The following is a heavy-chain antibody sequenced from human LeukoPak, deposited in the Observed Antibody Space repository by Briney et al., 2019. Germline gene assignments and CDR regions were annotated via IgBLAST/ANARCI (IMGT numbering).Heavy chain of an antibody. CDR3: ARPYYVAANYYFDY. CDR2: ISGRGDVI. J-gene: IGHJ4*02. V-gene: IGHV3-48*03. Sequence: GGSLRLSCAASGFIFSNYEMNWVRQAPGKGLEWVSYISGRGDVIYYADSVKGRFTISRDNAKNSLYLQMNSLRAEDTAVYFCARPYYVAANYYFDYWGQGTLVTVSS. CDR1: GFIFSNYE. D-gene: IGHD1-26*01.